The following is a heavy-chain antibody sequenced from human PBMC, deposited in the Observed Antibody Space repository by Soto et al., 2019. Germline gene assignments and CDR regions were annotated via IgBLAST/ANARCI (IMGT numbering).Heavy chain of an antibody. Sequence: QVQLQESGPGLVKPSQTLSLTCTVSGGSISSGGYYWSWIRQHPGKGLEWIGYIYYSGSTYYNPSLKIRVTIAVDTSKNQFSLKLSSVTAADTAVFYCARGGYYVSYCMDVWGQGTTVTVSS. CDR2: IYYSGST. J-gene: IGHJ6*02. D-gene: IGHD1-26*01. CDR3: ARGGYYVSYCMDV. V-gene: IGHV4-31*03. CDR1: GGSISSGGYY.